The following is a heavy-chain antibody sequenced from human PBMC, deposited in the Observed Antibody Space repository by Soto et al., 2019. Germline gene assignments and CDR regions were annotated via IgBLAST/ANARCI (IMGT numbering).Heavy chain of an antibody. CDR1: GFSFSSYE. CDR3: ARFRYSYGSDY. Sequence: GGSLRLSCAASGFSFSSYEMTWVRQAPGKGLEWVSYISSSGSAIYYADSVKGRFTISRDNAKNSLYLQMNSLRAEDTAVYYCARFRYSYGSDYWGQGTLVTVSS. J-gene: IGHJ4*02. D-gene: IGHD5-18*01. V-gene: IGHV3-48*03. CDR2: ISSSGSAI.